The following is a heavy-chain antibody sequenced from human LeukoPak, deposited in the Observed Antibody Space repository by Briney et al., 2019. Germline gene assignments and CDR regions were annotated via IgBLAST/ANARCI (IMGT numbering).Heavy chain of an antibody. J-gene: IGHJ4*02. D-gene: IGHD2-15*01. CDR1: GSSISSDYY. V-gene: IGHV4-38-2*02. Sequence: PSETPSLTCSVSGSSISSDYYWGWVRQPPGKGLEWIGSIKHRGRSYYNPSLKSRVTISVDTSKNQFSMQLSSVTAADTAVYYCARVVGATSIDYWGQGILVTVSS. CDR3: ARVVGATSIDY. CDR2: IKHRGRS.